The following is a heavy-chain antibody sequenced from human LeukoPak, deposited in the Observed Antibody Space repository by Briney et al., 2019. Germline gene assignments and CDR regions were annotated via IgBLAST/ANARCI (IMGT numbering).Heavy chain of an antibody. CDR2: ISYDGSNK. D-gene: IGHD3-9*01. V-gene: IGHV3-30*04. J-gene: IGHJ1*01. CDR1: GFTFSNYP. Sequence: GGSLRLSCAASGFTFSNYPMYWVRQAPGKGLEWVAVISYDGSNKNYADSVKGRFTIYRDNSKNTLYLQMNSLRAEDTAVYYCARFNNDILTGFQNWGQGTLVTVSS. CDR3: ARFNNDILTGFQN.